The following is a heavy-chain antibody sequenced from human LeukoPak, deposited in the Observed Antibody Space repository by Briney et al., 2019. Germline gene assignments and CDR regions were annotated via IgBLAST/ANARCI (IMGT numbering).Heavy chain of an antibody. Sequence: SQTLSLTCTVSGGSISSGSYYWSWIRQPAGKGLEWIGRIYTSGSTNYNPSLKSRVTISVDTYKNQFSLKLSSVTAADTAVYYCAATSIAVAAWYFDLWGRGTLVTVSS. CDR1: GGSISSGSYY. J-gene: IGHJ2*01. V-gene: IGHV4-61*02. CDR2: IYTSGST. CDR3: AATSIAVAAWYFDL. D-gene: IGHD6-19*01.